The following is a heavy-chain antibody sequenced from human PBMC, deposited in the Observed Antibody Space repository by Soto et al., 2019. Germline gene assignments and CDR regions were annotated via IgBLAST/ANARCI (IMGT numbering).Heavy chain of an antibody. D-gene: IGHD6-19*01. CDR1: GGTFSSYA. CDR2: IIPIFGTA. V-gene: IGHV1-69*13. J-gene: IGHJ2*01. CDR3: ARNPPGDSSGWLDNWYFDL. Sequence: ASVKVSCKASGGTFSSYAISWVRQAPGQGLEWMGGIIPIFGTANYAQKFQGRVTITADESTSTAYMELSSLRSEDTAVYYCARNPPGDSSGWLDNWYFDLWGRGTLVTVSS.